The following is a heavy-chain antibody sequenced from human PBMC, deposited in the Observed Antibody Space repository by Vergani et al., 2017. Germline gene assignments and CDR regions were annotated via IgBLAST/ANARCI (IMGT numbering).Heavy chain of an antibody. J-gene: IGHJ4*02. D-gene: IGHD2-15*01. CDR1: GFTFSSYG. V-gene: IGHV3-30*19. CDR2: IWYDGSNK. Sequence: QVQLVESGGGVVQPGRSLRLSCAASGFTFSSYGMHWVRQAPGKGLEWVAVIWYDGSNKYYADSVKGRFTISRDNSKNTLYRQMNSLRAEDTAVYYCARDSCSGGSCYYPTFDYWGQGTLVTVSS. CDR3: ARDSCSGGSCYYPTFDY.